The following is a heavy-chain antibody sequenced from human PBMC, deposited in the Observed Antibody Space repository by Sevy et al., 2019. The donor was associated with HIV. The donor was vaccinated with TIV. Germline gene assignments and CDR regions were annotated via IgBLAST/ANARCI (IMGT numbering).Heavy chain of an antibody. V-gene: IGHV3-48*03. J-gene: IGHJ5*02. CDR3: ARVDANYDKGFDP. CDR1: GFTFRSYE. D-gene: IGHD3-22*01. CDR2: ISSSGSII. Sequence: GGSLRLSCEASGFTFRSYEMNWVRQAPGKGLEWVSYISSSGSIICYADSVKGRFTISRDNAKNSLYMQMNSLRAEHTAVYYCARVDANYDKGFDPWGQGTLVTVSS.